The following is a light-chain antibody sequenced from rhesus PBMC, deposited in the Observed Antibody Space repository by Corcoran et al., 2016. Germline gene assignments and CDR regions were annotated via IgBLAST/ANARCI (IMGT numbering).Light chain of an antibody. V-gene: IGKV1-22*01. CDR3: QQYSSSPPT. CDR1: QSISSW. Sequence: DIQMTQSPSSLSASVGDTVTITCRASQSISSWVAWYQQKPGKAPKLLIYKASSLQSGVPSRFSGSGSGTDFTLTINSLQSEDFATYFCQQYSSSPPTFGQGTKVEIE. CDR2: KAS. J-gene: IGKJ1*01.